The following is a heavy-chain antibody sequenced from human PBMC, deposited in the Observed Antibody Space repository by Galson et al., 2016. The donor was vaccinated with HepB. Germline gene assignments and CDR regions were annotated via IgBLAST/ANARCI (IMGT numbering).Heavy chain of an antibody. J-gene: IGHJ4*02. V-gene: IGHV4-39*01. CDR2: IYYSGTT. Sequence: SETLSLTCTVSGVSISRNKYYWGWIRQPPGRGLEWIGSIYYSGTTYYNPSLKSRVTLSIDTSKNKFSLKLSSVTAADTAVYYCARRGQWLPDYGGQGTLVTVSS. CDR1: GVSISRNKYY. CDR3: ARRGQWLPDY. D-gene: IGHD6-19*01.